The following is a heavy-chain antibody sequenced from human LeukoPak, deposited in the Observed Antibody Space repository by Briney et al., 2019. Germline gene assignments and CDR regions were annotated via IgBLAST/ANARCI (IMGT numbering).Heavy chain of an antibody. D-gene: IGHD5-12*01. CDR3: ARDGGYTGYEFDY. CDR1: GGSISSGGYS. J-gene: IGHJ4*02. CDR2: IFHSGST. Sequence: PSQTLSLTCAVSGGSISSGGYSWSWIRQPPGKGLEWIGFIFHSGSTYYNPSLKSRVTMSVDGSKNQFSLKLRSVTAADTAVYYCARDGGYTGYEFDYWGQGTLVTVSS. V-gene: IGHV4-30-2*01.